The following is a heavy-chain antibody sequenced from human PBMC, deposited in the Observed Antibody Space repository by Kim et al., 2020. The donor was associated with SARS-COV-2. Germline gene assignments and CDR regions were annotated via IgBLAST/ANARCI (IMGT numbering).Heavy chain of an antibody. CDR3: TRYAPETAAGYYYYMDV. Sequence: GGSLRLSCAASGFTFSHYWMNWVRQAPGKGLEWVGFIRSKAYGGTTEYAASVKGRFTISRDDSKSIAYLQMNSLKTEDTAVYYCTRYAPETAAGYYYYMDVWGKGTTVTVSS. CDR1: GFTFSHYW. CDR2: IRSKAYGGTT. D-gene: IGHD2-2*01. V-gene: IGHV3-49*04. J-gene: IGHJ6*03.